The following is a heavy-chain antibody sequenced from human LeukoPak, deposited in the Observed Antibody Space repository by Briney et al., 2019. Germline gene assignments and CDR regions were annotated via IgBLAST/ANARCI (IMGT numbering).Heavy chain of an antibody. Sequence: SETLSLTCTVSGGSMSNYYWSWVRQTPGKGLEWIGYISYSGSTNHNPPLKSRVTISVDTSKNRFSLKLSPVTAADTAVYYCARRGRAAGKYGGYEYWYFDYWGQGTLVTVSS. CDR1: GGSMSNYY. V-gene: IGHV4-59*08. CDR3: ARRGRAAGKYGGYEYWYFDY. CDR2: ISYSGST. J-gene: IGHJ4*02. D-gene: IGHD5-12*01.